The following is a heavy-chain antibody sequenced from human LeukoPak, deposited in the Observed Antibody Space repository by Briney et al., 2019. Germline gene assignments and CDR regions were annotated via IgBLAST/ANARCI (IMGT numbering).Heavy chain of an antibody. J-gene: IGHJ4*02. CDR1: GGSISSSSYY. V-gene: IGHV4-39*01. CDR3: ASLSGYSYYFDY. CDR2: IYYSGGT. D-gene: IGHD3-22*01. Sequence: SETLSLTCTVSGGSISSSSYYWGWIRQPPGKGLEWIGSIYYSGGTYYNPSLKSRVTISVDTSKNQFSLKLSSVTAADTAVYYCASLSGYSYYFDYWGQGTLVTVSS.